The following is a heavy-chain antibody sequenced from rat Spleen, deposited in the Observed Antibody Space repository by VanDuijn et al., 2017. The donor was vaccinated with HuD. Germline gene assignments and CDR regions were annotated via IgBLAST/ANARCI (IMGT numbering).Heavy chain of an antibody. Sequence: EVQLQESGPGLVKPSQSLSLTCSVTGYSITSNYRWHLIRNFPGNKLEWKGYINNAGSTKYNPSDKSRISITRYTSNNQFFLQVNALTTEDTGTYYCGGSLSCAHYFWDFNFWGPGTMGTVSS. CDR2: INNAGST. CDR1: GYSITSNYR. J-gene: IGHJ1*01. D-gene: IGHD3-1*01. V-gene: IGHV3-3*01. CDR3: GGSLSCAHYFWDFNF.